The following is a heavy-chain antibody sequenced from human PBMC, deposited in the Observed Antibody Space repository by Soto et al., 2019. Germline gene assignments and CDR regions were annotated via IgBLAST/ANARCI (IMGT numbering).Heavy chain of an antibody. J-gene: IGHJ5*02. V-gene: IGHV4-39*01. CDR1: GGSISSNSYYY. CDR2: IYYSGST. D-gene: IGHD4-17*01. CDR3: ARAFTMTDQPNWFDP. Sequence: PSETLSLTCIVSGGSISSNSYYYWGWIRQPPGKGLEWIGSIYYSGSTYYNPSLKSRVTISVDTSKNQFSLKLSSVTAADTAVYYCARAFTMTDQPNWFDPWGQGSLVTVSS.